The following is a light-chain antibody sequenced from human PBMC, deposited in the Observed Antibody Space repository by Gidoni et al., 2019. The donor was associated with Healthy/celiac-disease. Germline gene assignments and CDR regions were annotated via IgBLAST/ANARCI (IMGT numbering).Light chain of an antibody. CDR1: QSISSY. V-gene: IGKV1-39*01. Sequence: PSTLSASVGDRVTITCRASQSISSYLNWYQQKPGQAPKLLIYAASSLHSGVPSRFSGSGSGTDFTLTISSLQSEDFATYYCQQCYSFPRTFGGGTKVEIK. CDR2: AAS. CDR3: QQCYSFPRT. J-gene: IGKJ4*01.